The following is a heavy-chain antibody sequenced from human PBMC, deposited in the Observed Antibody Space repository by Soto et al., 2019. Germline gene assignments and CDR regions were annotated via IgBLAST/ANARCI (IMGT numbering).Heavy chain of an antibody. J-gene: IGHJ4*02. CDR1: GGTFNTYA. CDR3: AGEGQGHPPAFVY. V-gene: IGHV1-69*19. D-gene: IGHD3-10*01. Sequence: QVQLVQSGAEMKKPGSSVKVSCQSSGGTFNTYAMNWVRQAPGQGPEWMGDISPMFGAANYAPKFQGRVTNTAGESTGTSDMQLGSLTSKETALFFLAGEGQGHPPAFVYWGQGTLVTVSS. CDR2: ISPMFGAA.